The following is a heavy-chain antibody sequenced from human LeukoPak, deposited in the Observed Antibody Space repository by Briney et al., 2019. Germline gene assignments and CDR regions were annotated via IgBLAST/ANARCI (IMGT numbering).Heavy chain of an antibody. J-gene: IGHJ6*04. D-gene: IGHD3-10*02. Sequence: GGSLRLSCAASGFTFSTYSMNWVRQAPGKGLEWVSYISSSGSTIYYADSVKGRFTISRDNAKNSLYLQMNSLRAEDTAVYYCAELGITMIGGVWGKGTTVTISA. CDR2: ISSSGSTI. V-gene: IGHV3-48*04. CDR1: GFTFSTYS. CDR3: AELGITMIGGV.